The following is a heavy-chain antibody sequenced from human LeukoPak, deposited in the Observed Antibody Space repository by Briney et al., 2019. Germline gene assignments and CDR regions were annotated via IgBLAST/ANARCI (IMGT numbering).Heavy chain of an antibody. CDR3: ARQWLLPEAFDY. Sequence: GESLKISCKGSGYSFTSYWIGWVRQMPGKGLEWMGIIYPADSTAHYSPSFQGQVTISVDKSINTAYLQWSRLKASDTAMYYCARQWLLPEAFDYWGQGTLVTVSS. J-gene: IGHJ4*02. CDR2: IYPADSTA. D-gene: IGHD6-19*01. CDR1: GYSFTSYW. V-gene: IGHV5-51*01.